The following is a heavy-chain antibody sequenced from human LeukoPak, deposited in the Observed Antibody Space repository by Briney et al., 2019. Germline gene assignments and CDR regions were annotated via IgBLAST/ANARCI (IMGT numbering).Heavy chain of an antibody. J-gene: IGHJ4*02. CDR2: IDHSGST. Sequence: PSETLSLTCALYGGPFSGYYWTWIRQPPGKGLEWIGEIDHSGSTNYNPSLKSRVNISGDTSKNHFSLRLSSLTAADSAVYYCARGQTKDYFDTSGYYWSQGTLVTVSS. V-gene: IGHV4-34*01. D-gene: IGHD3-22*01. CDR3: ARGQTKDYFDTSGYY. CDR1: GGPFSGYY.